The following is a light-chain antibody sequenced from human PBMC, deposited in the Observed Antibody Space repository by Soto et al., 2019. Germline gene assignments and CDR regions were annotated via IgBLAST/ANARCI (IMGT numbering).Light chain of an antibody. CDR1: SSDVGGYNY. V-gene: IGLV2-14*03. Sequence: QSALTQPASVSGSPGQSITISCTGTSSDVGGYNYVSWYQHHPSKAPKLLIYDVSNRPSGVSNRFSGSKSDNTASLTISGLQPEDEADYYCSSYTTSNTRQIVFGTGTKLTVL. J-gene: IGLJ1*01. CDR2: DVS. CDR3: SSYTTSNTRQIV.